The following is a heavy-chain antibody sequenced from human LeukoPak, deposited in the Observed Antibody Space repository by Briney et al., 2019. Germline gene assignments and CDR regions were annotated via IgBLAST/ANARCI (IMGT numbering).Heavy chain of an antibody. V-gene: IGHV4-39*07. J-gene: IGHJ6*03. CDR1: GDSISSSSYY. CDR2: IYYRGST. D-gene: IGHD3-10*01. CDR3: ARDYYGSGSIYYYYMDV. Sequence: PSETLSLTCTVSGDSISSSSYYWGWIRQPPGKGLEWIGSIYYRGSTYYNPSLKSRVTISVDTSKNQFSLKLSSVTAADTAVYYCARDYYGSGSIYYYYMDVWGKGTTVTVSS.